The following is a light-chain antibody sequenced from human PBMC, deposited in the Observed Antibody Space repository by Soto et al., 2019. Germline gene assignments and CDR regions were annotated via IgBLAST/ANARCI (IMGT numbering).Light chain of an antibody. CDR3: AAWDDSLSGYV. J-gene: IGLJ1*01. Sequence: QSVLAQHPSASGTPGQRVTISCSGSSSNIGSKYVYWYQQLPGTAPKVLMSRDNQRPSGVPDRFSGSKSGTSASLAISGLRAEDEADYYCAAWDDSLSGYVFGTGTKVTV. CDR1: SSNIGSKY. CDR2: RDN. V-gene: IGLV1-47*01.